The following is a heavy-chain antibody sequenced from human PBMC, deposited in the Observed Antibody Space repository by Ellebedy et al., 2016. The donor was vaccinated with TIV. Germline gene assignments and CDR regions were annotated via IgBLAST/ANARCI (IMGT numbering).Heavy chain of an antibody. V-gene: IGHV3-74*01. Sequence: GESLKISCAASGFTFSSYWMHWVRQAPGKGLVWVSRINSAGSSTNYADSVKGRFTISRDNAKNTLYLQMNSLRAEDTAVYYCASMVPFDYWGQGTLVTVSS. CDR1: GFTFSSYW. CDR3: ASMVPFDY. D-gene: IGHD3-10*01. CDR2: INSAGSST. J-gene: IGHJ4*02.